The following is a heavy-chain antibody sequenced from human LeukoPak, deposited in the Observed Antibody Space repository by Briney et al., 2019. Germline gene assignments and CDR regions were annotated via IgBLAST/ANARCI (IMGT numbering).Heavy chain of an antibody. CDR3: ARHKSQGARIAVAGDFDY. Sequence: SETLSLTCTVSGGSISRYYWSWIRQPPGKGLEWIGYIYYSGSTNYNPSLKSRVTISVDTSKNQFSLKLSSVTAADTAVYYCARHKSQGARIAVAGDFDYWGQGTLVTVSS. D-gene: IGHD6-19*01. J-gene: IGHJ4*02. V-gene: IGHV4-59*08. CDR1: GGSISRYY. CDR2: IYYSGST.